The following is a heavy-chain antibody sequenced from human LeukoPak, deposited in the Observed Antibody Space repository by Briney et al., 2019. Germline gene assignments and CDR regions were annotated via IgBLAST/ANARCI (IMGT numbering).Heavy chain of an antibody. J-gene: IGHJ4*02. D-gene: IGHD1-26*01. Sequence: GGSLRLSCAASGFTFSDYYMSWIRQAPGKGLEWVSSISYTGTYIYYADSVKGRFTISRDNAQSSLYLQMNSLRAEDTAIYYCVRDRGTYRPIDYWGQGTLVTVSS. CDR3: VRDRGTYRPIDY. V-gene: IGHV3-11*01. CDR1: GFTFSDYY. CDR2: ISYTGTYI.